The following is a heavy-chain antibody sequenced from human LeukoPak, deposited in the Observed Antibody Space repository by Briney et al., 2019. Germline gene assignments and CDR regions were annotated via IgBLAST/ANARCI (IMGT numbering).Heavy chain of an antibody. D-gene: IGHD3-22*01. J-gene: IGHJ4*02. CDR1: GFTFSSYA. CDR2: ISGSGGST. Sequence: GGSLRLSCAASGFTFSSYAMSWVRQAPGKGLEWVSAISGSGGSTYYADSVKGRFTISRDNSKNTLYLQMNSLRAEDTAVYYCAKVRSAGMIVGSFDYWGQGTLVTVSS. CDR3: AKVRSAGMIVGSFDY. V-gene: IGHV3-23*01.